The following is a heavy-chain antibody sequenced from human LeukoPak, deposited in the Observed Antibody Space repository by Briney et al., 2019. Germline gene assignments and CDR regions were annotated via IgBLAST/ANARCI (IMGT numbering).Heavy chain of an antibody. CDR1: GGSISTNN. Sequence: KPSETLSLTCTVSGGSISTNNWSWIRQPPGKGLEWIGYIYYSGGTNYSPSLKSRVTISVDTSKNQFSLKLSSVTATDTAVYYCARLLGAARGPFDYWGQGTLVTVFS. J-gene: IGHJ4*02. CDR3: ARLLGAARGPFDY. V-gene: IGHV4-59*01. D-gene: IGHD4/OR15-4a*01. CDR2: IYYSGGT.